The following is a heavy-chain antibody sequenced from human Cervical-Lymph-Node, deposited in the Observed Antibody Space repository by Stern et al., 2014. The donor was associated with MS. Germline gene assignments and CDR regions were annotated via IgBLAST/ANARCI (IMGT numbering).Heavy chain of an antibody. CDR2: ISYHGGTQ. CDR1: GFAFSTYA. V-gene: IGHV3-30*09. Sequence: QVQLEESGGGVVQPGTSLRLSCSASGFAFSTYAMHWVRQAPGKGLEWVALISYHGGTQYYADSVKGRFAISRDNSKNMVLLQMSSLRPEDTAVYYCARDRVSLLWFGELPDYWGQGTLVTVSS. J-gene: IGHJ4*02. D-gene: IGHD3-10*01. CDR3: ARDRVSLLWFGELPDY.